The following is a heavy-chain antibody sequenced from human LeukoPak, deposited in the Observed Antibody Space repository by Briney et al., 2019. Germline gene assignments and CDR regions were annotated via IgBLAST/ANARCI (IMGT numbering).Heavy chain of an antibody. V-gene: IGHV4-59*08. CDR3: AILSGNQLDYGMDV. CDR1: GGSISSYY. D-gene: IGHD3-10*01. J-gene: IGHJ6*02. Sequence: SETLSLTCTVSGGSISSYYWSWIRQPPGKGLEWIAYIYYSGGTNYNPSLKSRVTISVDTSKNQFSLKLSSVTAVDTAVYYCAILSGNQLDYGMDVWGQGTTVTVSS. CDR2: IYYSGGT.